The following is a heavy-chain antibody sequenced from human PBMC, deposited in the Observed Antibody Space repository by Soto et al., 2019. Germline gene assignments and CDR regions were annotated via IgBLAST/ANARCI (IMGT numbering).Heavy chain of an antibody. CDR1: GGSISSPGYS. V-gene: IGHV4-30-2*01. Sequence: SETLSLTCAVSGGSISSPGYSWTWIRQPPGKGLEWTGYIYNTGNTSYNPSLKSRVTISVDRSKNHFSLRLSSVTAADTAMYYCARGAPFVAVTAAPGDAFDIWGQGTMVTVSS. CDR2: IYNTGNT. CDR3: ARGAPFVAVTAAPGDAFDI. J-gene: IGHJ3*02. D-gene: IGHD2-21*02.